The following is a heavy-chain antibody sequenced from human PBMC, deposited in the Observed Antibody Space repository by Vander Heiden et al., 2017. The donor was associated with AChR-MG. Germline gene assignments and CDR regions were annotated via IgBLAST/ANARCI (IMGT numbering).Heavy chain of an antibody. CDR2: SYTSGST. J-gene: IGHJ4*02. Sequence: QVQLQESGPGLVKPSQTLSLTCTVSGGSISSGSDDWCWIRQPAGKGLEGIGRSYTSGSTNYNPSLKSRVTISVDTSKNQFSLKLSSVTAADTAVYYCARDWWGSGFDYWGQGTLVTGSS. CDR3: ARDWWGSGFDY. D-gene: IGHD2-21*01. CDR1: GGSISSGSDD. V-gene: IGHV4-61*02.